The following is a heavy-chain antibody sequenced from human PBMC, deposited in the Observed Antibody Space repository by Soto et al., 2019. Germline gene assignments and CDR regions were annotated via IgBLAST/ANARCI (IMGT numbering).Heavy chain of an antibody. CDR1: RERFSSGA. D-gene: IGHD5-12*01. J-gene: IGHJ6*02. Sequence: TACRERFSSGAVTLLRQGHVKGLEWMGGLIPILGTTHYAQKFQGRVTITADESTNTAYMELSSLRSDDTAVYYCAREGWWLRVGYYYYGMDVWGQGTTVTVSS. V-gene: IGHV1-69*01. CDR2: LIPILGTT. CDR3: AREGWWLRVGYYYYGMDV.